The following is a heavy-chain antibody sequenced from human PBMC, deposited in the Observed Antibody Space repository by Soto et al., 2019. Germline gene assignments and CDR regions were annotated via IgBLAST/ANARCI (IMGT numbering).Heavy chain of an antibody. Sequence: PSETLSLTCTVSGGSISSSSSYWGWIRQPPGKGLEWIGTIYSGSTYYNPSLKSRVTISVDTSKNQFSLKLSSVAAADTAIYFCPTTRGIAVGGSFDYWGQGTVVTV. D-gene: IGHD6-13*01. V-gene: IGHV4-39*01. CDR1: GGSISSSSSY. J-gene: IGHJ4*02. CDR2: IYSGST. CDR3: PTTRGIAVGGSFDY.